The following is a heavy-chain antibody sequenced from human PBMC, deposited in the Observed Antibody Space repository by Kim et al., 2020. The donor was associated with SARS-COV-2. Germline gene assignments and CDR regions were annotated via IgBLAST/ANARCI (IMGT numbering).Heavy chain of an antibody. D-gene: IGHD1-26*01. V-gene: IGHV3-33*01. J-gene: IGHJ6*02. CDR2: IWYDGSNK. CDR1: GFTFSSYG. Sequence: GGSLRLSCAASGFTFSSYGMHWVRQAPGKGLEWVAVIWYDGSNKYYADSVKGRFTISRDNSKNTLYLQMNSLRAEDTAVYYCARDRLVGATSYGMDVWGQGTTATVSS. CDR3: ARDRLVGATSYGMDV.